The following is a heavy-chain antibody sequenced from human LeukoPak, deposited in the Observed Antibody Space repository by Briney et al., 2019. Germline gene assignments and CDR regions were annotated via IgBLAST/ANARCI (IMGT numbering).Heavy chain of an antibody. Sequence: GGSLRLSCAASGFTFDDYGMSWVGQAPGKGLEGVSGINWKGGSTVYADSVKGGLTISRDKEKKSLYLQMNILRAEDTALYYCARVVAAAGTDWFDPWGQGTLVTVSS. CDR2: INWKGGST. J-gene: IGHJ5*02. D-gene: IGHD6-13*01. CDR1: GFTFDDYG. CDR3: ARVVAAAGTDWFDP. V-gene: IGHV3-20*04.